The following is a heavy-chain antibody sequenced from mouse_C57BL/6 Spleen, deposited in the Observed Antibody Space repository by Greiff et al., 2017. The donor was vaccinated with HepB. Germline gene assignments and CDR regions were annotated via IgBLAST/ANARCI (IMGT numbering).Heavy chain of an antibody. D-gene: IGHD1-1*01. Sequence: EVQLQQSGPELVKPGASVKISCKASGYTSPDNNRNWVKQSHGKSLEWMGDINPNNGGTSYNQKFKGKATLTVDKSSSTAYMELRSLTSEDSAVYYCARGITTGDYWGQGTTLTVSS. CDR3: ARGITTGDY. CDR1: GYTSPDNN. J-gene: IGHJ2*01. CDR2: INPNNGGT. V-gene: IGHV1-26*01.